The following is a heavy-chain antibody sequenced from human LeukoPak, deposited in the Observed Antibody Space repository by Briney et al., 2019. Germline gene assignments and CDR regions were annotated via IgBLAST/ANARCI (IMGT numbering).Heavy chain of an antibody. D-gene: IGHD2-2*01. CDR1: GGSFSGYY. Sequence: SETLSLTCAVYGGSFSGYYWSWIRQPPGKGLEWIGEINHSGSTNYNPSLKSRVTISVDTSKNQFSLKLSSVTAADTAVYYCARSLGYCSSTSCYGWFDYWGQGTLVTVSS. CDR2: INHSGST. CDR3: ARSLGYCSSTSCYGWFDY. V-gene: IGHV4-34*01. J-gene: IGHJ4*02.